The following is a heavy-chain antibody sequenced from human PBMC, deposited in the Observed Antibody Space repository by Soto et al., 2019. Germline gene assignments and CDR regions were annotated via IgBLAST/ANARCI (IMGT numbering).Heavy chain of an antibody. J-gene: IGHJ6*03. CDR1: GGSLSGYF. Sequence: QVHLEQWGAGLLKPSETLSLTCAVYGGSLSGYFWSWVRQPPGKGLEWIGEINHSGSTNYNPSLKSRVTISEDTSKHQFSLRLSSVTAADSAIYYCASYHYYDFWIGSRHYMDVWGKGTTVTVSS. CDR3: ASYHYYDFWIGSRHYMDV. D-gene: IGHD3-3*01. CDR2: INHSGST. V-gene: IGHV4-34*01.